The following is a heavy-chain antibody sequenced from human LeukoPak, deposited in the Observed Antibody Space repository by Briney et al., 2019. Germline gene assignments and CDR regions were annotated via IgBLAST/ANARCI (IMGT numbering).Heavy chain of an antibody. CDR3: ARVIGGSSGDF. J-gene: IGHJ4*02. CDR1: GYTFTGNY. CDR2: INPKDGRT. V-gene: IGHV1-2*02. D-gene: IGHD2-15*01. Sequence: ASVTVSCRASGYTFTGNYIHWVRQAPGQGLEWVGWINPKDGRTNYAQRFQDRVTMTGDTSISTAYMDLSSLRSDDTAVYYCARVIGGSSGDFWGQGTLVTVSS.